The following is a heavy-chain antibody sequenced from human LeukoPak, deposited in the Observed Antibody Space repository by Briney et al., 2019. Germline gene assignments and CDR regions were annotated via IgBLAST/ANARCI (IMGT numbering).Heavy chain of an antibody. J-gene: IGHJ4*02. CDR1: GGSFSGYY. V-gene: IGHV4-34*01. D-gene: IGHD1-26*01. CDR3: ARGEWELAYYFDY. CDR2: INHSGST. Sequence: SETLSLTCAVYGGSFSGYYWSWIRQPPGKGMEWIGEINHSGSTNYNPSLKSRVTISVDTSKNQFSLKLSSVAAADTAVYYCARGEWELAYYFDYWGQGTLVTVSS.